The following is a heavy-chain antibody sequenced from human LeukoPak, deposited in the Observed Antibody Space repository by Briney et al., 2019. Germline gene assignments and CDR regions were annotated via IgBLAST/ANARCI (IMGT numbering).Heavy chain of an antibody. Sequence: GRSLRLSCAASGFTFDNYGMSWVRQAPGKGLEWVSHISWDSGSIDYADSVKGRFTISKDSAKNSLYLQMNSLRTEDTALYYCARASGYAFDIWGQGTMVTVSS. CDR3: ARASGYAFDI. V-gene: IGHV3-9*01. CDR1: GFTFDNYG. J-gene: IGHJ3*02. D-gene: IGHD5-12*01. CDR2: ISWDSGSI.